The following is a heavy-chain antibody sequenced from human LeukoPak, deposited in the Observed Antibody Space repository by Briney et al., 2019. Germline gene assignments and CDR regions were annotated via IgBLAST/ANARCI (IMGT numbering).Heavy chain of an antibody. Sequence: SETLSLTCTVSGGSISSYYWSWIRQPAGKGLEWIGRIYTSGSTNYNPSLKSRVTMSVDTSKNQFSLKLSSVTAADTAVYYCAREAFGVYCSSTSCRGLWFDPWGQETLVTVSS. CDR3: AREAFGVYCSSTSCRGLWFDP. J-gene: IGHJ5*02. V-gene: IGHV4-4*07. CDR2: IYTSGST. D-gene: IGHD2-2*01. CDR1: GGSISSYY.